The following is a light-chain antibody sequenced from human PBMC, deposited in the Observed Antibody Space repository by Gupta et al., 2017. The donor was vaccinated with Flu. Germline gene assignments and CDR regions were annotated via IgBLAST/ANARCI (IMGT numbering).Light chain of an antibody. CDR2: DVS. CDR1: SRDVSNYNY. CDR3: TSYTISSSYL. V-gene: IGLV2-14*03. Sequence: QSALTQPASVAGSPGQSITSSCTGTSRDVSNYNYVSWYQQHPGKAHKLMIYDVSNRPSGISNRFSASKSGNTASPTISGLQAEDEADYYCTSYTISSSYLFGTGTKVSVL. J-gene: IGLJ1*01.